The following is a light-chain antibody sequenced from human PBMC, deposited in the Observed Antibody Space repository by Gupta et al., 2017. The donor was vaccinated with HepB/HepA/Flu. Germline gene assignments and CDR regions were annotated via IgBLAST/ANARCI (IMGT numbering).Light chain of an antibody. CDR3: SQDEQDPPT. V-gene: IGKV2D-26*03. CDR2: EGS. Sequence: EIVMTQTPLSLSITPGEQASMSCRSSQSLLHSDGYTYLYWFLQKARPVSTLLIYEGSNRVSEVPDRFSGRGSGTDFTLKIIRIVVPDLGLYYFSQDEQDPPTFGHATKVHMK. CDR1: QSLLHSDGYTY. J-gene: IGKJ3*01.